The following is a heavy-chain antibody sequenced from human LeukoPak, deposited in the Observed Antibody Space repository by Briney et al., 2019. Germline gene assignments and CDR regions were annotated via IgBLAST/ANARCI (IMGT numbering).Heavy chain of an antibody. V-gene: IGHV3-53*01. CDR3: ARERDSSGYILAY. CDR1: GFTVSSKY. CDR2: IYSGGAT. Sequence: PGGSLRLSCAASGFTVSSKYTSWVRRAPGKGLEWVSVIYSGGATYYADSVKGRFTVSRDNSKNTVYLQMNSLRAEDTAIYYCARERDSSGYILAYWGQGTLATVSS. D-gene: IGHD3-22*01. J-gene: IGHJ4*02.